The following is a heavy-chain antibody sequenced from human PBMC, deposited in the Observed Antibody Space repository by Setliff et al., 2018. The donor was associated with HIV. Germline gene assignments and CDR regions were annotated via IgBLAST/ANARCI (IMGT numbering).Heavy chain of an antibody. CDR3: ARQTWEYYDTLTGYYRSPKNFDS. D-gene: IGHD3-9*01. Sequence: SETLSLTCTVPGGSINRSNYYWGWIRQPPGKGLEWIGTISYTGSTYYDPSLKSRVTISLDTSKNQFFLKLGSVTAPDTAIYHCARQTWEYYDTLTGYYRSPKNFDSWGQGTLVTVSS. J-gene: IGHJ4*02. CDR2: ISYTGST. CDR1: GGSINRSNYY. V-gene: IGHV4-39*01.